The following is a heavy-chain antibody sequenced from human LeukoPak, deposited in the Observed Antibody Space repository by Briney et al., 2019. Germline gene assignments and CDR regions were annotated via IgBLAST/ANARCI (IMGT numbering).Heavy chain of an antibody. CDR1: GFTVSRNY. Sequence: PGGSLRLSCAASGFTVSRNYMSWVRQAPGKGLEWVSVIYSGGSTYYADSVKGRFTISRDNSKNTLYLQMNSLRAEDTAVYYCARDTVPAAIPVWGQGTLVTVSS. J-gene: IGHJ4*02. V-gene: IGHV3-53*01. D-gene: IGHD2-2*01. CDR3: ARDTVPAAIPV. CDR2: IYSGGST.